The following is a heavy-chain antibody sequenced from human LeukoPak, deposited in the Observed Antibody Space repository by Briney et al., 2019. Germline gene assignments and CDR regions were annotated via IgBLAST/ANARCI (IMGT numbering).Heavy chain of an antibody. J-gene: IGHJ5*02. CDR2: MDATSGNT. CDR3: ARGRPMWYYDSSGAYTTSSEYNWFDP. CDR1: GYTFTSYD. D-gene: IGHD3-22*01. Sequence: ASVNVSCEASGYTFTSYDINWVRQAAGQGPEWMGWMDATSGNTGYAEKFPGRVTITGNNSISTADMELSSLRSEDTAVYYCARGRPMWYYDSSGAYTTSSEYNWFDPWGQGTLVTVSS. V-gene: IGHV1-8*03.